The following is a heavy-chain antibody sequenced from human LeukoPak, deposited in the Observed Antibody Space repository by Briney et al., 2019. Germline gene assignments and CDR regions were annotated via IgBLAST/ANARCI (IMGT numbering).Heavy chain of an antibody. Sequence: GGSLRLSCAASGFTFSSYAMSWVRQAPGKGLEWVSAISGSGGSTYYADSVKGRFTISRDNSKNTLYLQMNSLRAEDTAVYYCAKGAGYSSGWYPGWFDPWGQGTLDTVSS. V-gene: IGHV3-23*01. CDR1: GFTFSSYA. CDR3: AKGAGYSSGWYPGWFDP. D-gene: IGHD6-19*01. CDR2: ISGSGGST. J-gene: IGHJ5*02.